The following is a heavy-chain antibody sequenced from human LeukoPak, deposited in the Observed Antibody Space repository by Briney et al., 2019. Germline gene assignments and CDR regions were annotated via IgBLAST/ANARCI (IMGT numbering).Heavy chain of an antibody. CDR1: GFTFSNYD. J-gene: IGHJ4*02. CDR3: APHCSSASCPDY. Sequence: GGSLRLSCAASGFTFSNYDMHWVRQATGQGLEWVSGIDTVGDTYYPDSVKGRFTISRDNARNSLYLQMNSLRTEDTSVYYCAPHCSSASCPDYWGQGTLVTVSS. V-gene: IGHV3-13*01. CDR2: IDTVGDT. D-gene: IGHD2-2*01.